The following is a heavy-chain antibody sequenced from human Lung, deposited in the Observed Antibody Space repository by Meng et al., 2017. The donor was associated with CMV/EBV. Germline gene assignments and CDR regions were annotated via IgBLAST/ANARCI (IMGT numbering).Heavy chain of an antibody. V-gene: IGHV1-18*01. CDR3: ARDPSNTSGRYAYFDY. D-gene: IGHD6-19*01. J-gene: IGHJ4*02. CDR1: GYTFTHHG. CDR2: ISCYNGDT. Sequence: VQKVQPGAAVKKPGASGKVSCKASGYTFTHHGISWIRQAPGQGLEWMGWISCYNGDTNYAQKLQGRVTMTTDTSTNTAYMDLRGLRSDDTAVYYCARDPSNTSGRYAYFDYWGQGTLVTVSS.